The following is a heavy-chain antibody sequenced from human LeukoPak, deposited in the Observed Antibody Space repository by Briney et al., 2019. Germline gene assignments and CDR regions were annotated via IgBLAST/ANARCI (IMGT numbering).Heavy chain of an antibody. CDR1: GYTFTSYD. J-gene: IGHJ4*02. CDR2: MNPNSGNT. V-gene: IGHV1-8*01. D-gene: IGHD3-22*01. Sequence: ASVKVSCKASGYTFTSYDINWVRQATGQGLEWMGWMNPNSGNTGYAQKFQGRVTMTRNTSISTAYMELSSLRSEDTALYYCAKDDSSGYYGWYYFDYWGQGTLVTVSS. CDR3: AKDDSSGYYGWYYFDY.